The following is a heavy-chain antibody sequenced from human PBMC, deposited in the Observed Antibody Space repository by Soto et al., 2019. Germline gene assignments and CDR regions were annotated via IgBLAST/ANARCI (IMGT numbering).Heavy chain of an antibody. V-gene: IGHV3-11*01. CDR3: ARETTSQSQRIAY. CDR1: GFTFRDYD. CDR2: IDRSDYTI. D-gene: IGHD2-2*01. Sequence: TGGSLRLSCGASGFTFRDYDMSWIRQAPGKGLEWVSYIDRSDYTIYYADSVKGRFTISRDNAKNSLYLQMNSLRAEDTAVYFYARETTSQSQRIAYWGQGTQVTVSS. J-gene: IGHJ4*02.